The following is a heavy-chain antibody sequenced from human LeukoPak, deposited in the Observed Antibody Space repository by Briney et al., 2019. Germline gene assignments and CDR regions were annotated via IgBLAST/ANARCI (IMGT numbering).Heavy chain of an antibody. CDR3: ARAWRTYSSGWWGFDY. CDR2: INHSGST. J-gene: IGHJ4*02. CDR1: GGSFSGYY. V-gene: IGHV4-34*01. D-gene: IGHD6-19*01. Sequence: SETLSLTCAVYGGSFSGYYWSWIRQPPGKGLEWTGEINHSGSTNYNPSLKSRVTISVDTSKNQFSLKLSSVTAADTAVYYCARAWRTYSSGWWGFDYWGQGTLVTVSS.